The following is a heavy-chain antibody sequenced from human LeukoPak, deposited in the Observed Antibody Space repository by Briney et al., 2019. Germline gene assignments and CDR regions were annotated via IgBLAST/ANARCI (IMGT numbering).Heavy chain of an antibody. CDR2: INPNSGGT. CDR1: GYTFTGYY. D-gene: IGHD3-10*01. CDR3: ARDGRITMVRGVIKYAFDI. J-gene: IGHJ3*02. Sequence: ASVKVSCKASGYTFTGYYMRWVRQAPGQGLEWMGWINPNSGGTNYAQKFQGRVTMTRDTSISTAYMELSRLRSDDTAVYYCARDGRITMVRGVIKYAFDIWGQGTMVTVSS. V-gene: IGHV1-2*02.